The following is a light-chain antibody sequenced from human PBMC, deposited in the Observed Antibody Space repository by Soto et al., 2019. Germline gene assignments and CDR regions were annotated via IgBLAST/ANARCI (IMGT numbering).Light chain of an antibody. CDR2: GVT. J-gene: IGLJ7*01. Sequence: QSVLTQPTSVSGSPGQSITISCTGNHNDIGTYDYVSWYQQHPGRAPRLLIHGVTTRPSGISGRFSASKSGLTASLTISGLQPEDEADYYCATWDDSLNAAVFGGGTQLTVL. CDR1: HNDIGTYDY. CDR3: ATWDDSLNAAV. V-gene: IGLV2-14*03.